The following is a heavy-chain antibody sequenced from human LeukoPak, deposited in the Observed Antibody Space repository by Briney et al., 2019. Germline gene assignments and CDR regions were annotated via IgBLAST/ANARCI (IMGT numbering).Heavy chain of an antibody. J-gene: IGHJ4*02. CDR3: VRDYDVIGETN. Sequence: GGSLRLSCTAPGFTFRDYGMSWFRQAPGEGLEWVANINQDGSEKYYVDSVKGRFTISRDNAKNSLYLQMNSLRAEDTAVYYCVRDYDVIGETNWGQGTLVTVSS. CDR1: GFTFRDYG. CDR2: INQDGSEK. D-gene: IGHD2-21*01. V-gene: IGHV3-7*01.